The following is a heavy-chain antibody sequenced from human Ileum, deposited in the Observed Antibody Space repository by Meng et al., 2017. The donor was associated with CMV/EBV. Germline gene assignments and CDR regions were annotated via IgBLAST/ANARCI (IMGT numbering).Heavy chain of an antibody. Sequence: GGSLRLSCAASGFTFSDYYMSWVRQAPGYGLEWVANIRQDGSDKYYVDSVRGRFTISRDNAQNSLYLQINSLRAEDSAVYYCARGDGSIHASRLLDYWGQGTLVTVSS. V-gene: IGHV3-7*01. CDR3: ARGDGSIHASRLLDY. CDR2: IRQDGSDK. D-gene: IGHD2-15*01. CDR1: GFTFSDYY. J-gene: IGHJ4*02.